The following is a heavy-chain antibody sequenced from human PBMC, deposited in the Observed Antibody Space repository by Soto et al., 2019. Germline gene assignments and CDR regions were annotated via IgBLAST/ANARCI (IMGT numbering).Heavy chain of an antibody. Sequence: GGSLRLSCAASGFTVSTNYMSWVRQAPGKGLEWVSSIYSAGSTHYADSVKGRFTISRDNSKNTLNLQMNSLRAEDTAVYYCARDGPGGRVDAFDIWGQGSMVTVSS. CDR3: ARDGPGGRVDAFDI. J-gene: IGHJ3*02. CDR2: IYSAGST. D-gene: IGHD6-13*01. CDR1: GFTVSTNY. V-gene: IGHV3-53*01.